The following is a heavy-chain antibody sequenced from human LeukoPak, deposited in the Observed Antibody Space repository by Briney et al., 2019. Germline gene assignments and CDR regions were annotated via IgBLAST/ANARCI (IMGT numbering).Heavy chain of an antibody. CDR3: ARSFAFSSGWYLFDY. CDR1: GGTFSSYA. D-gene: IGHD6-19*01. Sequence: GASVKVSCKASGGTFSSYAISWVRQAPGQGLEWMGGIIPIFGTANYAQKFQGRVTITADESTSTAYMELSSLRSEDTAVYYCARSFAFSSGWYLFDYWGQGTLVTVSS. V-gene: IGHV1-69*13. J-gene: IGHJ4*02. CDR2: IIPIFGTA.